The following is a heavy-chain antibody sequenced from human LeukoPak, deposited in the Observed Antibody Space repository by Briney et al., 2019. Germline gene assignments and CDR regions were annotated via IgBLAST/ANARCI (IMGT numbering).Heavy chain of an antibody. CDR1: GFTFSSYG. CDR2: INSDGSST. D-gene: IGHD4-23*01. V-gene: IGHV3-74*01. Sequence: PGGSLRLSCAASGFTFSSYGMHWVRQAPGKGLVWVSRINSDGSSTSNADSVKGRFTISRDNAKNTLYLQMNSLRAEDTAVYYCARGGDYGGYRPLDYWGQGTLVTVSS. CDR3: ARGGDYGGYRPLDY. J-gene: IGHJ4*02.